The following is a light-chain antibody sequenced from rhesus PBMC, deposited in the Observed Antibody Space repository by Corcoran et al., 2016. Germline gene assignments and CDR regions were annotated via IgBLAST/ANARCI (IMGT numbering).Light chain of an antibody. CDR2: NAN. V-gene: IGLV7-71*01. J-gene: IGLJ1*01. CDR3: VLCYNNYHYM. Sequence: QAVVTQEPSLTVSPGGTATLTSGSTTGAVASGNYPAWFQQRPGQTPRGLIYNANTKHSWTPARFSGSLAGGKAVLTLSGAQHEDEADYYCVLCYNNYHYMFGAGTRLTVL. CDR1: TGAVASGNY.